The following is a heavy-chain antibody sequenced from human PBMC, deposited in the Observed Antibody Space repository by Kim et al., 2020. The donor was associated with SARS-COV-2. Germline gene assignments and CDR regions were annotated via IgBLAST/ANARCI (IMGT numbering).Heavy chain of an antibody. CDR3: AREWYDSSGYSRGIDY. Sequence: SVKGRFTISRDNSKNTLYLQMNSLRDEDTAVYYCAREWYDSSGYSRGIDYWGQGTLVTVSS. J-gene: IGHJ4*02. D-gene: IGHD3-22*01. V-gene: IGHV3-30*01.